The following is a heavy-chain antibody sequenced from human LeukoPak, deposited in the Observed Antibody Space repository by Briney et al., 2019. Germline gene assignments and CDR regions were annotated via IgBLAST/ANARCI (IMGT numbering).Heavy chain of an antibody. V-gene: IGHV4-34*01. CDR2: INHSGST. CDR3: ARVGIYYFDY. CDR1: GGSFSGYY. D-gene: IGHD7-27*01. J-gene: IGHJ4*02. Sequence: SGTLSLTCAVYGGSFSGYYWSWIRQPPGKGLEWIGEINHSGSTNYNPSLKSRVTISVDTSKNQFSLKLSSVTAADTAVYYCARVGIYYFDYWGQGTLVTVSS.